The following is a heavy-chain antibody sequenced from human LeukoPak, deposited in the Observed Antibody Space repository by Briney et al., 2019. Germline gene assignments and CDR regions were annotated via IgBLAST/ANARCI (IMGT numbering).Heavy chain of an antibody. CDR3: AKSIVGVSGFGY. CDR2: LSASGGST. D-gene: IGHD1-26*01. Sequence: GGSLRLSCAASGFTFTNYAMSWVRQAPGKGLDSVSALSASGGSTYYANPLKLRFTSARDNSKNMLYLQMNSLRAEDTAVYYCAKSIVGVSGFGYWGQGALVTVSS. J-gene: IGHJ4*02. V-gene: IGHV3-23*01. CDR1: GFTFTNYA.